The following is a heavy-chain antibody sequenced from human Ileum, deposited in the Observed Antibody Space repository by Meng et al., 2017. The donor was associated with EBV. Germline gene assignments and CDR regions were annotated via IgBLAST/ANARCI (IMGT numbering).Heavy chain of an antibody. V-gene: IGHV4-34*01. J-gene: IGHJ4*02. CDR3: ARGRGYGDYGSLY. D-gene: IGHD4-17*01. CDR1: GVSLRSYY. Sequence: QLPVQRGRAGILKPSRTLSLTVAVNGVSLRSYYWSWIRQPPGKGLEWIGEINHSGSNNYNPSLKSRVTISVDTSKNQFSLKLSSVTAADTAVYYCARGRGYGDYGSLYWGQGTLVTVSS. CDR2: INHSGSN.